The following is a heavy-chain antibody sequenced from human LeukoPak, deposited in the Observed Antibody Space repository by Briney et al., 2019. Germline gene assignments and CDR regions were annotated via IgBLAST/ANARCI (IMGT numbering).Heavy chain of an antibody. CDR1: GGSISSSSDY. D-gene: IGHD3-16*01. V-gene: IGHV4-39*01. CDR2: IYYSGST. J-gene: IGHJ4*02. CDR3: AREGETRDPVDY. Sequence: SETLSLTCTVSGGSISSSSDYWGWIRQPPGKGLEWIGSIYYSGSTYYNPSLKSRVTISVDTSKNQFSLKLSSVTAADTAVYYCAREGETRDPVDYWGQGTLVTVSS.